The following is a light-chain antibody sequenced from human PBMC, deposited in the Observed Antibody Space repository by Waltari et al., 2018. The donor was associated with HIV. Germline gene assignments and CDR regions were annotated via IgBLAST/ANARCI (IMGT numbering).Light chain of an antibody. CDR1: SSNIGSNY. CDR3: AAWDDSLSAWV. V-gene: IGLV1-47*01. J-gene: IGLJ3*02. Sequence: QSVLTQPPSASGTPGQRVSISCSGSSSNIGSNYVYWYQQLPGTAPKLLMYRNDERPSGVPDRFSGSKSVTSASLAISGLRSEDEADYYCAAWDDSLSAWVFGGGTKLTVL. CDR2: RND.